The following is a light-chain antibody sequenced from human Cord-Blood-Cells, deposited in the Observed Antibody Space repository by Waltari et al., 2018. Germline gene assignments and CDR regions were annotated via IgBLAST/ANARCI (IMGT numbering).Light chain of an antibody. CDR3: CSYAGSSPWV. Sequence: QSALTQPASVSGSPGQSITISCTGTSSDVGSYNLVSWYQQHPGKAPKLMIYEGSKRPSGVSNRFSGSKSGSTASLTISGLQAEDEADYYCCSYAGSSPWVFGGGTKLTVL. J-gene: IGLJ3*02. CDR1: SSDVGSYNL. V-gene: IGLV2-23*01. CDR2: EGS.